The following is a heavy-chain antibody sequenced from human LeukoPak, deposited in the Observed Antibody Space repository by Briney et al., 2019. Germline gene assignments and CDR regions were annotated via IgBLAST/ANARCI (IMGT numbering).Heavy chain of an antibody. D-gene: IGHD3-3*01. CDR3: ARDRFNGMDV. J-gene: IGHJ6*02. V-gene: IGHV3-66*01. CDR2: IYSGDTT. Sequence: GGSLRLSRAASEFTVSSNYMTWGRQGPGEGVEWVSIIYSGDTTYYTDSVKGRFTISRDNSKNTLYLQMNSLRAEDTAVYYCARDRFNGMDVWGQGTTVTVSS. CDR1: EFTVSSNY.